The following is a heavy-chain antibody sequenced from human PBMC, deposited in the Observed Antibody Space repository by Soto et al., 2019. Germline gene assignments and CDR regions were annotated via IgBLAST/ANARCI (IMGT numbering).Heavy chain of an antibody. CDR3: ASLLEGIYYFFYCMDV. CDR2: IIPIFGTA. J-gene: IGHJ6*02. CDR1: GGTFSSYA. Sequence: SVKVSCKASGGTFSSYAISWVRQAPGQGLEWMGGIIPIFGTANYAQKFQGRVTITADESTSTAYMELSSLRSEDTAVYYCASLLEGIYYFFYCMDVWGQVTTVPVSS. D-gene: IGHD3-10*01. V-gene: IGHV1-69*13.